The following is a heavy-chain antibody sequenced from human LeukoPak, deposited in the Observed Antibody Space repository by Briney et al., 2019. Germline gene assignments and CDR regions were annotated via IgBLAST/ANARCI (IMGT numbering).Heavy chain of an antibody. D-gene: IGHD4-11*01. CDR1: GFTFSDYS. Sequence: GGSLRLSCAASGFTFSDYSMNWVRQAPGKGLEWVSSISDDSNYIYYADSVKGRFTISRDNAKNSLYLQMNSLRAEDTAVYYCTREDHSNYNYWGQGTLVTVSS. J-gene: IGHJ4*02. CDR3: TREDHSNYNY. V-gene: IGHV3-21*01. CDR2: ISDDSNYI.